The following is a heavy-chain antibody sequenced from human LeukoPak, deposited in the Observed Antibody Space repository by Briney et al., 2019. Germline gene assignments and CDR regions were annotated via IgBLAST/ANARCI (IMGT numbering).Heavy chain of an antibody. D-gene: IGHD1-26*01. Sequence: GGSLRLSCAASGFTLSSYSMNWVRQAPGKGLEWVSYFSRSSSAIYYADSVKGRFTISRDDGKNSLYLQMNSLRDGDTAVYFCARDSGTYSTQYWGQGTLVTVSS. J-gene: IGHJ4*02. CDR3: ARDSGTYSTQY. CDR1: GFTLSSYS. CDR2: FSRSSSAI. V-gene: IGHV3-48*02.